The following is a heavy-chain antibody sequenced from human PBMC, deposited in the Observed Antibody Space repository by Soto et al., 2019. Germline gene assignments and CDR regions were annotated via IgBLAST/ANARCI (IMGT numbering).Heavy chain of an antibody. D-gene: IGHD3-3*01. J-gene: IGHJ4*02. CDR3: ARVMSSDYDFWSGYLE. V-gene: IGHV6-1*01. Sequence: SQTLSLTCAISGDSVSSNSAAWNWIRQSPSRGLEWLGRTYYRSKWYNDYAVSVKSRITINPDTSKNQFSLQLNSVTPEDTAVYYCARVMSSDYDFWSGYLEWGQGTLVTVSS. CDR2: TYYRSKWYN. CDR1: GDSVSSNSAA.